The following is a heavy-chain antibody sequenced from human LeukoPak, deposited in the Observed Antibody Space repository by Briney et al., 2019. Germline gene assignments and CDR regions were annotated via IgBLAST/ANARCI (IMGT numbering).Heavy chain of an antibody. CDR2: ISYDGSNK. D-gene: IGHD1-26*01. CDR1: GFTFSSYA. J-gene: IGHJ4*02. V-gene: IGHV3-30-3*01. Sequence: GGSLRLSCAASGFTFSSYAMHWVRQAPGKGLEWVAVISYDGSNKYYADSVKGRFTISRDNAKNSLYLQMNSLRAEDTAVYYCVVGVTPDYWGQGTLVTVSS. CDR3: VVGVTPDY.